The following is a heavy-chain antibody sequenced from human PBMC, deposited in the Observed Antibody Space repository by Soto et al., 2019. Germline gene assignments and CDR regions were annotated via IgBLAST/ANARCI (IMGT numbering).Heavy chain of an antibody. CDR1: GGSFSGYS. CDR3: ANLPVGYSGKYYFDY. CDR2: INHSGST. D-gene: IGHD5-12*01. V-gene: IGHV4-34*01. J-gene: IGHJ4*02. Sequence: QVQLQQWGAGLLKPSETLSLTCAVYGGSFSGYSWSWIRQPPGKGLEWIGEINHSGSTNYNPSLKSRVTISVDTSKNQFSLQLSSVTAADTAVYYCANLPVGYSGKYYFDYWGQGTLVTVAS.